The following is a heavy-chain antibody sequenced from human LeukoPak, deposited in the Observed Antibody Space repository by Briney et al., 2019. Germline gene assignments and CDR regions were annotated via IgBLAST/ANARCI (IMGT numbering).Heavy chain of an antibody. D-gene: IGHD2-2*01. J-gene: IGHJ3*02. CDR2: IYWDDDK. V-gene: IGHV2-5*02. CDR3: THFGFKGYCSSTSCYAANAFDI. CDR1: GFSLSTSGVG. Sequence: SGPTLVHPTQPLTLTYTFSGFSLSTSGVGVGWIRQPPGKALEWLALIYWDDDKSYRPSLKSRLTITKDTSKNQVVLTMTNMDPVDTATYYCTHFGFKGYCSSTSCYAANAFDIWGQGTLVTVSS.